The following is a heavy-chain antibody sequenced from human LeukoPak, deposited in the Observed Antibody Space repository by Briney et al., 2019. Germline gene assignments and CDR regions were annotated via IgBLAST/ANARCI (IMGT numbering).Heavy chain of an antibody. J-gene: IGHJ4*02. CDR1: GFTFSSYS. V-gene: IGHV3-48*01. Sequence: GGSLRLSCAASGFTFSSYSMNWVRQAPGKGLEWVSYISSSSSTIYYADSVKGRFTISRDNAKNSLYLQMNSLRAEDTAVYYCARDTPFVYWGQGTLVTVSS. CDR3: ARDTPFVY. D-gene: IGHD2-21*01. CDR2: ISSSSSTI.